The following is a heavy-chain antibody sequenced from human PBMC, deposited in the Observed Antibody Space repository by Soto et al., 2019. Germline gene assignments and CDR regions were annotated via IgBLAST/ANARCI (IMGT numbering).Heavy chain of an antibody. V-gene: IGHV4-34*02. J-gene: IGHJ6*03. D-gene: IGHD3-3*01. CDR3: ARGNFWSGYDPSYYYYMDV. CDR2: INQSGST. Sequence: QVQLQQWGAGLLKPSETLSLTCAVSGGSFTGYFWNWIRQTPGKGLEWIGEINQSGSTPYNPSLKSRVTISVDRSKNQFSLGLNSVTAADTAVYYCARGNFWSGYDPSYYYYMDVWGKGTAVTVSS. CDR1: GGSFTGYF.